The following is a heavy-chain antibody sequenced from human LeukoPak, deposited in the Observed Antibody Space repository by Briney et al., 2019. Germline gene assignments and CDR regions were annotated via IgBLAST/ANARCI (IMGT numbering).Heavy chain of an antibody. CDR1: GDSISSGSYY. V-gene: IGHV4-61*02. Sequence: SETLSLTCTVSGDSISSGSYYWSWIRQPAGKGLEWIGRIYTSGSTNYHPSLKSRATISVDTSKNQFSLKLSSVTAADTAVYYCAREAGFRGYYYYYYMDVWGKGTTVTVSS. CDR2: IYTSGST. J-gene: IGHJ6*03. CDR3: AREAGFRGYYYYYYMDV. D-gene: IGHD2/OR15-2a*01.